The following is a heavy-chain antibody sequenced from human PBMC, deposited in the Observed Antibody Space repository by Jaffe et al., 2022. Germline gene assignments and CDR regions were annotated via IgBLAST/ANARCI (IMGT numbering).Heavy chain of an antibody. Sequence: QVQLQESGPGLVKPSETLSLTCAVSGYSISSGYYWGWIRQPPGKGLEWIGSIYHSGSTYYNPSLKSRVTISVDTSKNQFSLKLSSVTAADTAVYYCASAISWELFPFDYWGQGTLVTVSS. J-gene: IGHJ4*02. CDR1: GYSISSGYY. D-gene: IGHD1-26*01. V-gene: IGHV4-38-2*01. CDR2: IYHSGST. CDR3: ASAISWELFPFDY.